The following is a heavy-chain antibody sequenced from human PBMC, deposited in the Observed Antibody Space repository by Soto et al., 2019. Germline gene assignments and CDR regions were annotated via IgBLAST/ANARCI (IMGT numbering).Heavy chain of an antibody. V-gene: IGHV2-5*02. J-gene: IGHJ1*01. Sequence: QITLKESGPALVRPTQTLTLTCSFSGFSLRSSDVGVGWIRQPPGKALEGLAVIYWDDDDGYSPSLKSKLRITKDTSKNQLVLTLTNLDPVEPATYYCAPAAGPGNSAFLDFWGQGTLVTVSS. CDR2: IYWDDDD. CDR3: APAAGPGNSAFLDF. D-gene: IGHD3-3*01. CDR1: GFSLRSSDVG.